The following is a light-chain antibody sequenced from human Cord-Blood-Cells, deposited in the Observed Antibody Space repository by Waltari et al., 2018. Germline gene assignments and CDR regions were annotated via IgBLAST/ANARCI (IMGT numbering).Light chain of an antibody. J-gene: IGKJ2*01. CDR2: WAS. V-gene: IGKV4-1*01. CDR1: QSVLYSSNNKNY. Sequence: DIVMTQSPDSLAVSLGERATINCKCSQSVLYSSNNKNYLAWYQQKPGQPPKLLIYWASTRESVVPDRFNGSGSGTDFTLTISSLQAEDVAVYYCQQYYSTPYTFGQGTKLEIK. CDR3: QQYYSTPYT.